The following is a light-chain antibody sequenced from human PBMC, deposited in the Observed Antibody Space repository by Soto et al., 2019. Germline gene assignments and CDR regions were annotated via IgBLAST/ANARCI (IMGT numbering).Light chain of an antibody. CDR2: DTS. Sequence: EFVMMQSPSTLSVSTGEGATLSCRASQGIGDTLAWYQHKPGQTPRLLIYDTSTRATGVPTRFSGSRSGAEFTLTINSLQSEDFAVYYCQPYTKWPLTFGGGTKVDIK. V-gene: IGKV3-15*01. CDR1: QGIGDT. J-gene: IGKJ4*01. CDR3: QPYTKWPLT.